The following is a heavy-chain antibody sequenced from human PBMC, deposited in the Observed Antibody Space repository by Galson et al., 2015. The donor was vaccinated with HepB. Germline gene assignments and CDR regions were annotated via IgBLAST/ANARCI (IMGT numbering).Heavy chain of an antibody. CDR1: GYTFTSYG. Sequence: SVKVSCKASGYTFTSYGISWVRQAPGQGLEWMGWISAYNGNTNYAQNLQGRVTMTTDTSTSTAYMELRSLRSDDTAVYYCAREGRQGYCSFTSCYRPDYWGQGTLVTVSS. CDR2: ISAYNGNT. D-gene: IGHD2-2*01. CDR3: AREGRQGYCSFTSCYRPDY. V-gene: IGHV1-18*04. J-gene: IGHJ4*02.